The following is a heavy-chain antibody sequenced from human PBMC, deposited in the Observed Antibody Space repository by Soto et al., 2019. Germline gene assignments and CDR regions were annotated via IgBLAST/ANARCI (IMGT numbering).Heavy chain of an antibody. Sequence: QVQLVQSGAEVKKPGSSVKVSCRTSGGNFKNYGFSWVRQAPGQGLEWMGGLIPLFGVANYGQIFQGRLTITADESTSTAYMELSSLKSADTAVYYCAGEVGGTGLHFWGQGTLVTVSS. CDR3: AGEVGGTGLHF. V-gene: IGHV1-69*12. CDR1: GGNFKNYG. J-gene: IGHJ4*02. D-gene: IGHD3-9*01. CDR2: LIPLFGVA.